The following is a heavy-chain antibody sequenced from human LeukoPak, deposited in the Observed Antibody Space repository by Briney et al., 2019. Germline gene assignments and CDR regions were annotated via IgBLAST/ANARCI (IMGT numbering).Heavy chain of an antibody. J-gene: IGHJ4*02. V-gene: IGHV4-59*01. D-gene: IGHD3-9*01. CDR3: ARGDFHYDILTGYSPPRFFDY. CDR2: IYYSGST. Sequence: SETLSLTCTVSGGSISSYYWSWIRQPPGKGLEWIGYIYYSGSTNYNPSLKSRVTISVDTSKNQFSLKLSSVTAADTAVYYCARGDFHYDILTGYSPPRFFDYWGQGTLVTVSS. CDR1: GGSISSYY.